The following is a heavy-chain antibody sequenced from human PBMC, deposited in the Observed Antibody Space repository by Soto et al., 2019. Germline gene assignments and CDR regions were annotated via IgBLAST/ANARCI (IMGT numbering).Heavy chain of an antibody. Sequence: GGSLRLSCAASGFTFSSYGMHWVRQAPGKGLEWVAVISYDGSNKYYADSVKGRFTISRDNSKNTLYLQMNSLRAEDTAVYYCAKGGVTHYWGQGTLVTVSS. J-gene: IGHJ4*02. CDR1: GFTFSSYG. D-gene: IGHD4-4*01. CDR3: AKGGVTHY. CDR2: ISYDGSNK. V-gene: IGHV3-30*18.